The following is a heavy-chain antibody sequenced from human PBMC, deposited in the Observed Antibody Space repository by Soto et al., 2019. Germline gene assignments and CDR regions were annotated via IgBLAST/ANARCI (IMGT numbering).Heavy chain of an antibody. CDR3: ARDDLSGD. CDR1: GFTFSNYW. J-gene: IGHJ4*02. V-gene: IGHV3-7*03. Sequence: EMQLVESGGGLVQPGGSMRLSCAASGFTFSNYWMSCVRQAPGKGLKWVANINQDGSEKNYVDSVKGRLTISRDNAKNSLSLQMNSLRAEDTAVNYCARDDLSGDWGQGTLVTVSS. D-gene: IGHD7-27*01. CDR2: INQDGSEK.